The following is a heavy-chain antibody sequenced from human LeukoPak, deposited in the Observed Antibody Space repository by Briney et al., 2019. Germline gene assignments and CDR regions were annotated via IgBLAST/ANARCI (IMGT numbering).Heavy chain of an antibody. V-gene: IGHV4-30-4*07. CDR3: ARHQRMGATPWFDP. Sequence: SQTLSLTCAVSGGSISSGGYSWSWIRQPPGKGLEWIGHIYTTGSTNYNPSLKSRVTISVDTSKNQFSLKLSSVTAADTAVYYCARHQRMGATPWFDPWGQGTLVTVSS. CDR1: GGSISSGGYS. D-gene: IGHD1-26*01. CDR2: IYTTGST. J-gene: IGHJ5*02.